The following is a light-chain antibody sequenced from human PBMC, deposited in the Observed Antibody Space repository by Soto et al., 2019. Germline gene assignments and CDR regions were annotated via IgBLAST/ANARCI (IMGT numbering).Light chain of an antibody. Sequence: EIVMTQSPATLSVSPGERATLPCRASQSVSSNLAWYQQKPGQAPRLLIYGASTRATGIPARFSGSGSGTEFTLTISSLQPEDFAVYYCQPYNNWPLTFGGGTKVDIK. CDR2: GAS. CDR3: QPYNNWPLT. V-gene: IGKV3-15*01. J-gene: IGKJ4*01. CDR1: QSVSSN.